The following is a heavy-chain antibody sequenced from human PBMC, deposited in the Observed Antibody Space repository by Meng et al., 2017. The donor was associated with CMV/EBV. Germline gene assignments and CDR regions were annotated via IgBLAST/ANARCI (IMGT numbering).Heavy chain of an antibody. Sequence: GGSLRLSCAASGFTFSSYGLHWVRQAPGKGLEWVAVIWYDGSNKYYADSVKGRLTISGDNSKNTLYLQMNSLRAEDTAVYYCAKDHQVVVPAAALLYYYYYGMDVWGQGATVTVSS. CDR3: AKDHQVVVPAAALLYYYYYGMDV. D-gene: IGHD2-2*01. CDR2: IWYDGSNK. CDR1: GFTFSSYG. J-gene: IGHJ6*02. V-gene: IGHV3-33*06.